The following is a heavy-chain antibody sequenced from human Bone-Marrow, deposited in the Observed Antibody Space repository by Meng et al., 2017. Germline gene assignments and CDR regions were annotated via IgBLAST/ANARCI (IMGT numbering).Heavy chain of an antibody. J-gene: IGHJ4*01. Sequence: EVQLVESGGGFVTPGGSLRLSCAASGFTFSNAWMTWVRQAPGKGLEWIGRMKSNVDGGTVDYAAAVKGRFFISRDDSENTFYLQMNSLKPEDTAVYYCSGHVDYWGHGTLVTVSS. V-gene: IGHV3-15*01. CDR1: GFTFSNAW. CDR3: SGHVDY. CDR2: MKSNVDGGTV.